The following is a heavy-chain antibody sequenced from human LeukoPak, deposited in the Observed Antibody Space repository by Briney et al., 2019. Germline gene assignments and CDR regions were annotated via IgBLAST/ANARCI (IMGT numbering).Heavy chain of an antibody. D-gene: IGHD3-3*01. CDR1: GFTFSTYY. CDR3: AKDRRTLEWLFGSLDS. V-gene: IGHV3-30*02. CDR2: VRYDGLNK. J-gene: IGHJ4*02. Sequence: GGSLRLSCAASGFTFSTYYMHWVRQAPGKGLEWVAFVRYDGLNKYYAVSVKGRFIISKDNSRNTVYLQMNTLRPEDTAVYYCAKDRRTLEWLFGSLDSWGQGTLVTVSS.